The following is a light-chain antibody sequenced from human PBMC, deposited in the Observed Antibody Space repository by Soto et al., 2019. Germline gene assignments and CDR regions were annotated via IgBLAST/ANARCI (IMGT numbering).Light chain of an antibody. J-gene: IGLJ2*01. CDR2: LNNDGSH. Sequence: QAVLTQSPSASASLGASVKLTCTLSSGHSSYAIAGHQKQPGKGPRYLMDLNNDGSHTKGDGIPDRFSGSSSGADRYLIISRLQSEDEADYYCQTWGTGFQFFGGGTKLTAL. CDR1: SGHSSYA. V-gene: IGLV4-69*01. CDR3: QTWGTGFQF.